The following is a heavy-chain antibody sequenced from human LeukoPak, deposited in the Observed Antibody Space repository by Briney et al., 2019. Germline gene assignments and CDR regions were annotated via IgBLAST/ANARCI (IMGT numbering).Heavy chain of an antibody. CDR1: GGSISSYY. V-gene: IGHV4-59*08. Sequence: SETLSLTCTVSGGSISSYYWSWIRQPPGKGLEWIGYTYYSGSTNYNPSLKSRVTISVDTSMNQFSLNLSSVTAADTAVYFCARHEDWVLDYWGQGTLVTVSS. D-gene: IGHD3/OR15-3a*01. CDR2: TYYSGST. CDR3: ARHEDWVLDY. J-gene: IGHJ4*02.